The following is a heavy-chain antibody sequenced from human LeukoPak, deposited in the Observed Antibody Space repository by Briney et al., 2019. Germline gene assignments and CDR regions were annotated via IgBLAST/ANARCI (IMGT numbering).Heavy chain of an antibody. Sequence: GGSLRLSCVASGLTFTIYGIHWVRQAPGKGLEWVAVISYDGSNKYFADSVKGRFIISRDNSKNTLYLQMNSLRAEDTAVYYCSRDNEEVVTVAIGYSSSWTFDYWGQGTLVTVS. CDR2: ISYDGSNK. CDR1: GLTFTIYG. J-gene: IGHJ4*02. CDR3: SRDNEEVVTVAIGYSSSWTFDY. D-gene: IGHD6-13*01. V-gene: IGHV3-30*03.